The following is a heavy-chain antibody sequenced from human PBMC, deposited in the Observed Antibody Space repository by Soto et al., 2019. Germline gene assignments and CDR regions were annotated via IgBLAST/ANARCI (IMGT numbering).Heavy chain of an antibody. V-gene: IGHV3-33*01. CDR3: ARDTHYYDSKGYDY. D-gene: IGHD3-22*01. J-gene: IGHJ4*02. Sequence: GGSLRLSCAASGFTFSSYGMHWVRQAPGKGLECVAVIWYDGSNKYYADSVKGRFTISRDNSKNTLYLQMNSLRAEDTAVYYCARDTHYYDSKGYDYWGQGTLVTVSS. CDR2: IWYDGSNK. CDR1: GFTFSSYG.